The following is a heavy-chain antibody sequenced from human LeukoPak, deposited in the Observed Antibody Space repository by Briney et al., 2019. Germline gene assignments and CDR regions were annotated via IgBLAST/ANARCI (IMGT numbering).Heavy chain of an antibody. V-gene: IGHV1-69*01. CDR1: GGTFSSYA. CDR2: IIPIFGTA. CDR3: ARDLGYSYGSRWFDP. D-gene: IGHD5-18*01. Sequence: GASVKVSCKASGGTFSSYAISWVRQAPGQGLEWMGGIIPIFGTANYAQKFQGRVTITADESTSTAYMELSSLRSDDTAVYYCARDLGYSYGSRWFDPWGQGTLVTVSS. J-gene: IGHJ5*02.